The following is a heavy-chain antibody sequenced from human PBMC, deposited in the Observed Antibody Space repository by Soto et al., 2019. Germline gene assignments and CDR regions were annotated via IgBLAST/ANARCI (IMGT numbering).Heavy chain of an antibody. V-gene: IGHV4-59*01. CDR3: ARELERRGQNYYGMDV. CDR2: IYYSGST. Sequence: SETLSLTCTVSGGSISSYYWSWIRQPPGKGLEWIGYIYYSGSTNYNPSLKSRVTISVDTSKNQFSLKLSSVTAADTAVYYCARELERRGQNYYGMDVWGQGTTVT. D-gene: IGHD1-1*01. CDR1: GGSISSYY. J-gene: IGHJ6*02.